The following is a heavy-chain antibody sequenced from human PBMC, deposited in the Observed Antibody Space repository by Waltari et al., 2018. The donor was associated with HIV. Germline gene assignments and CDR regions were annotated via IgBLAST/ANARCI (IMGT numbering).Heavy chain of an antibody. Sequence: EVQLVQSGAEVKKPGESLKISCKGSGYSFTNYWIGWVRQMTGKGLEWVGIIYPGDSYTRYSPAFQGQVTISAVKSISTAYLQLSSLKASDTAMYYCARRGMAAAGTGAGAFDYWGQGTLVTVSS. J-gene: IGHJ4*02. D-gene: IGHD6-13*01. CDR2: IYPGDSYT. CDR3: ARRGMAAAGTGAGAFDY. V-gene: IGHV5-51*01. CDR1: GYSFTNYW.